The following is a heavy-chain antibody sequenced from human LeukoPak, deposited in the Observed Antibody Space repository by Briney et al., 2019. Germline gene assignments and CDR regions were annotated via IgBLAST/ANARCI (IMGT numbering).Heavy chain of an antibody. V-gene: IGHV3-21*01. CDR1: GFTFSSYS. Sequence: GGSLRLSCAASGFTFSSYSMNWVRQAPGKGLEWVSSISSSSSYIYYADSVKGRFTISRDNAKNSLYLHMNSLRAEDTAVYYCARDANCSSTSCYRGPGYYYGMDVWGQGTTVTVSS. CDR2: ISSSSSYI. CDR3: ARDANCSSTSCYRGPGYYYGMDV. D-gene: IGHD2-2*02. J-gene: IGHJ6*02.